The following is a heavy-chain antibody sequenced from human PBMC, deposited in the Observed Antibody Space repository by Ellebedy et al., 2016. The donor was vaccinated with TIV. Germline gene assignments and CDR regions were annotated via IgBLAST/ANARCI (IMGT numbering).Heavy chain of an antibody. CDR2: IYYSGTT. D-gene: IGHD3-9*01. CDR1: GGSISDYY. J-gene: IGHJ5*02. CDR3: ARDYPDVLTGSEFDT. Sequence: MPSETLSLTCTVSGGSISDYYWTWIRQPPGKGLEWIGYIYYSGTTDYNPSLKSRVTISVDTSKNQLSLKLTSVTAADTAVYYCARDYPDVLTGSEFDTWGQGTLVTVAS. V-gene: IGHV4-59*12.